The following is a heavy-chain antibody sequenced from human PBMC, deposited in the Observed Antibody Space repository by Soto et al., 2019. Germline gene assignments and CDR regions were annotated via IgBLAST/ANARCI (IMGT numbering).Heavy chain of an antibody. CDR2: IHPSGDT. Sequence: ASVKVSCKASGYKFTTYFIHWVRQAPGQGLEWMGMIHPSGDTGYGQKFRGRVTMTIDTSTTTAYMELRNLTSEDTAIYSSVRGYCKTTPCSGDFQHWGQGTLVTVSS. J-gene: IGHJ1*01. CDR1: GYKFTTYF. V-gene: IGHV1-46*01. CDR3: VRGYCKTTPCSGDFQH. D-gene: IGHD2-15*01.